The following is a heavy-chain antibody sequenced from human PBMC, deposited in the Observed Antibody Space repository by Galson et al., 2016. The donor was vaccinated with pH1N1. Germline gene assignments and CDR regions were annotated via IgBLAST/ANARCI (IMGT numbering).Heavy chain of an antibody. CDR3: AGESYRCSGGSCYFDS. V-gene: IGHV7-4-1*02. CDR2: IHTTTGDQ. J-gene: IGHJ4*02. Sequence: SVKVSCKASGYTFASYAINWVRQVPGQGLEWMGWIHTTTGDQSYGQGFTGRFVFSLDTSVTTAYLQISSLKTEDAAVYYCAGESYRCSGGSCYFDSWGQGTLVTVSS. D-gene: IGHD2-15*01. CDR1: GYTFASYA.